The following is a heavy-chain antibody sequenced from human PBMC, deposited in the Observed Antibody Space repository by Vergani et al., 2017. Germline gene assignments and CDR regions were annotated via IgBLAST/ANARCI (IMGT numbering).Heavy chain of an antibody. D-gene: IGHD2-15*01. CDR2: ISSSSSYI. CDR1: GFTFSSYS. Sequence: EVQLVESGGGLVKPGGSLRLSCAASGFTFSSYSMNWVRQAPGKGLEWVSSISSSSSYIYYADSVKGRFTISSDNAKNSLYLQMNSLRAEDTAVYYCARDRAPPDCSGGSCYLQRFDYWGQGTLVTVSS. V-gene: IGHV3-21*01. CDR3: ARDRAPPDCSGGSCYLQRFDY. J-gene: IGHJ4*02.